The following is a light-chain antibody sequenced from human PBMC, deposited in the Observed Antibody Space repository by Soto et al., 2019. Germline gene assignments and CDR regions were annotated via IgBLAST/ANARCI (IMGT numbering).Light chain of an antibody. CDR2: DVS. CDR3: HQYNGWPRT. J-gene: IGKJ1*01. V-gene: IGKV3-15*01. CDR1: QGVTTN. Sequence: EIVMTQSPAPLSVSPGERATLSCRAGQGVTTNFAWYQQKSGQSPRLLIYDVSIRATGVPARFSGTGSETDFTLTISGLQSGDSAVYYCHQYNGWPRTFGQGTKVDIK.